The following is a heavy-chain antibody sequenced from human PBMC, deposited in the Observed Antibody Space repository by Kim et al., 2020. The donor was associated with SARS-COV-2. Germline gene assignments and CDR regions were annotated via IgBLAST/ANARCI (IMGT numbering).Heavy chain of an antibody. V-gene: IGHV6-1*01. CDR1: GDSVSSNSAA. CDR2: TYYRSKWYN. CDR3: ARGEYPGRAVAGTGNYYYYGMDV. J-gene: IGHJ6*02. Sequence: SQTLSLTCAISGDSVSSNSAAWNWIRQSPSRGLEWLGRTYYRSKWYNDYAVSVKSRITINPDTSKNQFSLQLNSVTPEDTAVYYCARGEYPGRAVAGTGNYYYYGMDVCGQGTTVTVSS. D-gene: IGHD6-19*01.